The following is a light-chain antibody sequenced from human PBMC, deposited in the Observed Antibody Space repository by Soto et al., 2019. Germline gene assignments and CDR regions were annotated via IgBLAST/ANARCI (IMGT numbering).Light chain of an antibody. CDR1: GATSD. CDR2: GNN. Sequence: HSVLTQPPSVSGAPGQRVTISCIGATSDVHWYQHLPGTAPKLLIYGNNNRPSGVPDRFSGSKSGTSASLAITGLQAEDEADYYCQSFDSSLSALYVFGTGTKLTVL. V-gene: IGLV1-40*01. J-gene: IGLJ1*01. CDR3: QSFDSSLSALYV.